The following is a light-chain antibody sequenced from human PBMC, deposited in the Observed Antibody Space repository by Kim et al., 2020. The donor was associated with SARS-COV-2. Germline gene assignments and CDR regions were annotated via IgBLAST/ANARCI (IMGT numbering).Light chain of an antibody. CDR3: TSYTGSDNFYV. CDR1: NDDLPNNDH. CDR2: EVN. J-gene: IGLJ1*01. Sequence: QSALTQPPSASGSPGQSVTISCPGSNDDLPNNDHVSWYQQHPDKAPKLMIYEVNKRPSGIPDRFSGSKSGNTASLTISGLQADDDAEYFCTSYTGSDNFYVFGTGTKVTVL. V-gene: IGLV2-8*01.